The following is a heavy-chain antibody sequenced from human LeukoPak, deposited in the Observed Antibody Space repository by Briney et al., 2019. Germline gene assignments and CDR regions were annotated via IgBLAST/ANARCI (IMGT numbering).Heavy chain of an antibody. J-gene: IGHJ4*02. CDR1: GGSISSYY. V-gene: IGHV4-59*01. CDR2: IYYSGST. Sequence: SETLSLTCTVSGGSISSYYWSWIRQPPGKGLEWIGYIYYSGSTNYNPSLKRRVTISVDTSKNQFSLKLSSVTAADTAVYYCARVIRNYRFFDYWGQGTLVTVSS. CDR3: ARVIRNYRFFDY. D-gene: IGHD1-7*01.